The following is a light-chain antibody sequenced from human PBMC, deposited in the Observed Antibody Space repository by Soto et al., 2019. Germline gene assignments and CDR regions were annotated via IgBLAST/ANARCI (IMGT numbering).Light chain of an antibody. V-gene: IGKV3-20*01. Sequence: EVVLTQSPDTLSLSPGERATLSCRPSQSVSSNYLAWYQQKPGQAPRLLIYGASSRATGIPDRFSGSGSGTDFTLTISRLEPEDFAVYYCQQSGSSPPVTFGQGTRLEIK. CDR1: QSVSSNY. CDR3: QQSGSSPPVT. J-gene: IGKJ5*01. CDR2: GAS.